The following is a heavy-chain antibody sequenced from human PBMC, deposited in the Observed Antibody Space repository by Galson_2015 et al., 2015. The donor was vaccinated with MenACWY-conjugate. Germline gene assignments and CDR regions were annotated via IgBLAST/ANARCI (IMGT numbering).Heavy chain of an antibody. CDR1: GFTFSTYW. J-gene: IGHJ4*02. D-gene: IGHD2/OR15-2a*01. CDR3: ARLGGNDRTTSHFDY. V-gene: IGHV3-74*01. Sequence: SLRLSCAASGFTFSTYWMHWVRQAPGKGLVWVSRINSDGRSTSYADSVKGRFTISRDNAKNTLYLQMNSLRAEDTAVYYCARLGGNDRTTSHFDYWGQGTLVTVSS. CDR2: INSDGRST.